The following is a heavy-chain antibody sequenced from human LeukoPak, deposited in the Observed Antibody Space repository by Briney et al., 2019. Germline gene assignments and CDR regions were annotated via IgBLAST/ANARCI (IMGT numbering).Heavy chain of an antibody. D-gene: IGHD6-19*01. V-gene: IGHV4-30-2*01. CDR1: GGSISSGGYY. Sequence: PSETLSLTCTVSGGSISSGGYYWSWIRQPPGKGLGWIGYIYHSGSTYYNPSLKSRVTISVDTSKNQFSLKLSSVTAADTAVYYCARGPPSSGWLFFDYWGQGTLVTVSS. J-gene: IGHJ4*02. CDR3: ARGPPSSGWLFFDY. CDR2: IYHSGST.